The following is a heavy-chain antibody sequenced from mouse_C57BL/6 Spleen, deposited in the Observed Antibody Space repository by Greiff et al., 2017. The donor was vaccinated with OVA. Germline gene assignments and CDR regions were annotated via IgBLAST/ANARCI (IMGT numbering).Heavy chain of an antibody. V-gene: IGHV5-17*01. CDR3: ARREDYDYYAMDY. CDR1: GFTFSDYG. D-gene: IGHD2-4*01. CDR2: ISSGSSTI. J-gene: IGHJ4*01. Sequence: EVNVVESGGGLVKPGGSLKLSCAASGFTFSDYGMHWVRQAPEKGLEWVAYISSGSSTIYYADTVKGRFTISRDNAKNTLFLQMTSLRSEDTAMYYCARREDYDYYAMDYWGQGTSVTVSS.